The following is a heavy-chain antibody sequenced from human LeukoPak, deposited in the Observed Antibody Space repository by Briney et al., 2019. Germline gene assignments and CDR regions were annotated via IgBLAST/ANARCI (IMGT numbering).Heavy chain of an antibody. V-gene: IGHV1-69*05. CDR2: IIPIFGTV. Sequence: SVKVSCKASGGTFSSYAISWVRQAPGQGLEWMGGIIPIFGTVNYAQKFQGRVTITTDESTSTAYMELSSLRSEDTAVYYCAREPDYYDSSGRRKSDAFDIWGQGTMVTVSS. D-gene: IGHD3-22*01. CDR1: GGTFSSYA. J-gene: IGHJ3*02. CDR3: AREPDYYDSSGRRKSDAFDI.